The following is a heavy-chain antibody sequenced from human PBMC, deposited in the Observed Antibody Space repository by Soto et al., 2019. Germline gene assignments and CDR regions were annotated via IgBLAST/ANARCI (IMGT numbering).Heavy chain of an antibody. J-gene: IGHJ4*02. D-gene: IGHD6-19*01. Sequence: GESLKISCKGSGYRFTSYWIGWVRQMPGKGLEWMGIIYPGDSDTRYSPSFQGQVTISADKSISTAYLQWSSLKASDTAMYYCARQTDSSGWYGGSNYWGQGTLVTVSS. V-gene: IGHV5-51*01. CDR3: ARQTDSSGWYGGSNY. CDR2: IYPGDSDT. CDR1: GYRFTSYW.